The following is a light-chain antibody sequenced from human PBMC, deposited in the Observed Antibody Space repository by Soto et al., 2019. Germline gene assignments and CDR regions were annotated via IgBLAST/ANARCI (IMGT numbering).Light chain of an antibody. V-gene: IGLV2-11*01. CDR3: CSYAGSFTVI. Sequence: QSALTQPRSVSGSLGQSVTISCSGTSSDVGGYNYVSWYQQHPDKAPKVIIYDVNVRPSGVPDRFSGSKSGNTASLTISGLQAEDEADYYCCSYAGSFTVIFGGGTK. J-gene: IGLJ2*01. CDR2: DVN. CDR1: SSDVGGYNY.